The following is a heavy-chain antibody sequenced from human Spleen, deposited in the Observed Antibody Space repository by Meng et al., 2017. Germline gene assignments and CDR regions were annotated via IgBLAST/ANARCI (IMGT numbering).Heavy chain of an antibody. CDR1: GFTFSSYW. CDR3: ARLRTGYSSGWGIDY. D-gene: IGHD6-19*01. Sequence: GESLKISCAASGFTFSSYWMSWVRQAPGKGLEWVSTISGSGGSTYYADSVKGRFTISRDNSKNTLYLQMNSLRAEDTAVYYCARLRTGYSSGWGIDYWGQGTLVTVSS. V-gene: IGHV3-23*01. CDR2: ISGSGGST. J-gene: IGHJ4*02.